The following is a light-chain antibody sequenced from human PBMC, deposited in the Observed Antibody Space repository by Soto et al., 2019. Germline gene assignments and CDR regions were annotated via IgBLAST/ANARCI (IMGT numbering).Light chain of an antibody. Sequence: EIVLTQSPATLSLSLGERATLSCRASQSVGGFLAWYQQKSGQAPRLLIYDTSKRATGIPARFSGSGSGTDFTLTISSLEPEDFAIYHCQHRSNWPPMYTFGQGTKLEIK. J-gene: IGKJ2*01. V-gene: IGKV3-11*01. CDR2: DTS. CDR3: QHRSNWPPMYT. CDR1: QSVGGF.